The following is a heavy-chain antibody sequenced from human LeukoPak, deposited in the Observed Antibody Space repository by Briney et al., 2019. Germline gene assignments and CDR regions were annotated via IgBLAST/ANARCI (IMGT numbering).Heavy chain of an antibody. CDR2: IKQDGSEK. Sequence: GGSLRLSCAASGFTFSSYWMSWVHQAPGEGPEWVANIKQDGSEKYYVDSVRGRFTISRDKARNSLYLQMNSLRDEDTAVYYCARDRHTAMVYYYYYMDVWGTGTTVTVSS. V-gene: IGHV3-7*03. D-gene: IGHD5-18*01. CDR3: ARDRHTAMVYYYYYMDV. J-gene: IGHJ6*03. CDR1: GFTFSSYW.